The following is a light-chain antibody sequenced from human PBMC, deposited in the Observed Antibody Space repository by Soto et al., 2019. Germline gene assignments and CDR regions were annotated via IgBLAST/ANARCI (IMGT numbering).Light chain of an antibody. Sequence: QSALTQPASVSGSPGQSITISCTGTSSDVGGYNYVSWFQQHPGKAPKLMIYVVSHLPSGISNRFSGSKSGNTASLTISGLQAEDEADYYCSSYTISGTRIFGGGTKLTVL. CDR2: VVS. CDR1: SSDVGGYNY. V-gene: IGLV2-14*03. J-gene: IGLJ2*01. CDR3: SSYTISGTRI.